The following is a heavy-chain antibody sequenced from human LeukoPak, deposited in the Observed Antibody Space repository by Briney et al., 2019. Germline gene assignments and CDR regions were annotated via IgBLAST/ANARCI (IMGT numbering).Heavy chain of an antibody. D-gene: IGHD2-2*01. CDR3: ARDGAYCSSTSCYVFYYYYMDV. CDR2: INTNTGNP. CDR1: GYTFASYA. V-gene: IGHV7-4-1*02. Sequence: ASVKVSCKASGYTFASYAMNRVRQAPGQGLEWMGWINTNTGNPTYAQGFTGRFVFSLDTSVSTAYLQISSLKAEDTAVYYCARDGAYCSSTSCYVFYYYYMDVWGKGTTVTVSS. J-gene: IGHJ6*03.